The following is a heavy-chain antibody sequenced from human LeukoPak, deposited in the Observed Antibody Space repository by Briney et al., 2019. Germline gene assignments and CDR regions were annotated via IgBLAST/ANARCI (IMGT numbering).Heavy chain of an antibody. J-gene: IGHJ3*01. D-gene: IGHD3-22*01. CDR1: GGSISSRSYY. CDR3: ARHRMYYYDTSGRGVADAFDF. CDR2: IYYSGST. V-gene: IGHV4-39*01. Sequence: SETLSLTCTVSGGSISSRSYYWGWIRQPPGKGLEWIGSIYYSGSTYYNPSLKSRVTISVDTSKNQFSLKLSSVTAADTAVFYCARHRMYYYDTSGRGVADAFDFWGQGTMVTVSS.